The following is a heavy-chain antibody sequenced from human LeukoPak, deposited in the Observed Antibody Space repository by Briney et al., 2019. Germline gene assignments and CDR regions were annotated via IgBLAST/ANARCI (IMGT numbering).Heavy chain of an antibody. J-gene: IGHJ4*02. D-gene: IGHD3-22*01. CDR1: GFTFSSYA. CDR3: ARTASSGYLYFDY. V-gene: IGHV3-23*01. CDR2: ISGNGGTT. Sequence: PGGSLRLSCAASGFTFSSYAMTWVRQAPGRGLEWVSAISGNGGTTYYADSVKGRFTISRDNSKNTLYLQMNSLRAEDTAVYYCARTASSGYLYFDYWGQGTLVTVSS.